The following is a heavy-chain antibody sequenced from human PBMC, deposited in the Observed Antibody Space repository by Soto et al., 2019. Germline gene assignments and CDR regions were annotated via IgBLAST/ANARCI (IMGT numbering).Heavy chain of an antibody. D-gene: IGHD3-10*01. CDR3: AKDRGDGLSGSYPTYYYYYYGMDV. J-gene: IGHJ6*02. Sequence: GGSLRLSCASSGFTFSSYGMHWVRQAPGKGLEWVAVIPYDGSNKYYADSVKGRFTISRDNSKNTLYLQMNSLRAEDTAVYYCAKDRGDGLSGSYPTYYYYYYGMDVWGQGTTVTVSS. V-gene: IGHV3-30*18. CDR2: IPYDGSNK. CDR1: GFTFSSYG.